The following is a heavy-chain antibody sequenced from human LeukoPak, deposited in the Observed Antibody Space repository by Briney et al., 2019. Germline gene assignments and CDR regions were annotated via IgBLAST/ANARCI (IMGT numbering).Heavy chain of an antibody. CDR3: ARHARFCTSPSCYDY. D-gene: IGHD2-2*01. CDR2: IYTSGSA. V-gene: IGHV4-4*09. CDR1: GGSISTYY. J-gene: IGHJ4*02. Sequence: SETLSLTCTVSGGSISTYYWSWFRQPPGKGLEWIGYIYTSGSANYNPSLKSRVTISVDTSKSQFSLKLTSVTAADTAVYYCARHARFCTSPSCYDYWGQGTLVTVSS.